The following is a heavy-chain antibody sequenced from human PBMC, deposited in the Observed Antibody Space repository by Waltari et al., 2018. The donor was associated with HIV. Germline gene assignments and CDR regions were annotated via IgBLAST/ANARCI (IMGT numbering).Heavy chain of an antibody. J-gene: IGHJ4*02. V-gene: IGHV3-66*02. D-gene: IGHD3-10*01. Sequence: EVQLVESGGGLVQPGGSLRLSCAASGFTVSSNYMSWVRQAPGKGLEWVSVIYSGGSTYYADSVKGRFTISRDNSKNTLYLQMNSLRAEDTAVYYCARDRRSQTDPTCDYWGQGTLVTVSS. CDR2: IYSGGST. CDR3: ARDRRSQTDPTCDY. CDR1: GFTVSSNY.